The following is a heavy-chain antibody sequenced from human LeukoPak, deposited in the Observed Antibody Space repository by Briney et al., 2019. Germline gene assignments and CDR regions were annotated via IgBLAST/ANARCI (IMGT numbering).Heavy chain of an antibody. D-gene: IGHD5/OR15-5a*01. Sequence: HRGGSLSLSCAGSGYTVVSNYMTWVRQAPGKGLEWVSLIFGGGDTRYADSVKGRFTISKDNSKNTVYLQMNSLRADDTAVYFCWRPNVLSSVDFWGQGTLVTVAS. CDR1: GYTVVSNY. V-gene: IGHV3-53*01. J-gene: IGHJ4*02. CDR2: IFGGGDT. CDR3: WRPNVLSSVDF.